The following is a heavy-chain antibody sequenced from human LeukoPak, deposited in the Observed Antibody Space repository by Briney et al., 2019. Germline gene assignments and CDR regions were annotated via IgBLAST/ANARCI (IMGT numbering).Heavy chain of an antibody. V-gene: IGHV4-34*01. Sequence: SQTLSLTCAVHGGSFSGYYWSWISQPPGKGLEWSGEINHSGSTNYNPALTSRGTISVDTSKIQFSRKMSSVTAVDSAVYFCARQVWYYDRSAFDIWGQGTMVTVSS. CDR1: GGSFSGYY. CDR2: INHSGST. D-gene: IGHD3-22*01. J-gene: IGHJ3*02. CDR3: ARQVWYYDRSAFDI.